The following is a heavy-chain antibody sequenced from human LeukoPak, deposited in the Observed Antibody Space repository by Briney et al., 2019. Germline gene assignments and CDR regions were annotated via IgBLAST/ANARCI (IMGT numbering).Heavy chain of an antibody. CDR2: IYPGNSDT. D-gene: IGHD6-13*01. V-gene: IGHV5-51*01. CDR1: GYSFTSYW. Sequence: GESLKISCKGSGYSFTSYWIGWVRQMPGKGLEWMGIIYPGNSDTRYSPSFQGQVTISADKSIGTAYLQWSSLKASDTAIYYCARPAAPGKRYYYYGMDVWGQGTTVTVAS. J-gene: IGHJ6*02. CDR3: ARPAAPGKRYYYYGMDV.